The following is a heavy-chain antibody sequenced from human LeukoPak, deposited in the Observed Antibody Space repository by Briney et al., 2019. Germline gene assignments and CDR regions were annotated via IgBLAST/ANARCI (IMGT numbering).Heavy chain of an antibody. CDR2: ISAYNGNT. J-gene: IGHJ3*02. D-gene: IGHD6-13*01. CDR3: ARDFRVIAAAGRCAFDI. V-gene: IGHV1-18*01. Sequence: ASVKVSCKASGYTFTSYGISWVRQAPGRGLEWMGWISAYNGNTNYAQKLQGRVTMTTDTSTSTAYMELRSLRSDDTAVYCCARDFRVIAAAGRCAFDIWGQGTMVTVSS. CDR1: GYTFTSYG.